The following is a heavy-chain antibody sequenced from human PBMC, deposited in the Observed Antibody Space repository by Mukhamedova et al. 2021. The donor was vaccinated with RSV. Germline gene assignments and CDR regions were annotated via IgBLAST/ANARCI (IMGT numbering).Heavy chain of an antibody. Sequence: GSYYWSWIRQPPGKGLEWIGYIYYSGSTNYNPSLKSRVTISVDTSKNQFSLKLSSVTAAATAVYYCARAPSSSDAFDIWGQGTMV. D-gene: IGHD6-6*01. CDR1: GSYY. CDR3: ARAPSSSDAFDI. J-gene: IGHJ3*02. V-gene: IGHV4-61*01. CDR2: IYYSGST.